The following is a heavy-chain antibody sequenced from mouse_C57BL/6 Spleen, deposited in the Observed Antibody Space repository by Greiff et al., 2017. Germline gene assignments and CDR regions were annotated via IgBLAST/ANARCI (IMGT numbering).Heavy chain of an antibody. J-gene: IGHJ4*01. CDR2: INYDGSST. V-gene: IGHV5-16*01. CDR1: GFTFSDYY. CDR3: AREGRQLRLYAMDY. Sequence: EVMLVESEGGLVQPGSSMKLSCTASGFTFSDYYMAWVRQVPEKGLEWVANINYDGSSTYYLDSLKSRFIISRDNAKNILYLQMSSLKSEDTATYYCAREGRQLRLYAMDYWGQGTSVTVSS. D-gene: IGHD3-2*02.